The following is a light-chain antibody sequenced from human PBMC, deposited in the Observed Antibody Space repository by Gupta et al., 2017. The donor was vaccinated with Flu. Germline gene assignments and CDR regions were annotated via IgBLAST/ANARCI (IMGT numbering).Light chain of an antibody. CDR1: DIETKN. J-gene: IGLJ2*01. V-gene: IGLV3-9*01. CDR2: KDN. Sequence: SYHLTQPVSLSVALGQTAEITCEGNDIETKNVHWYQQKSGQAPVLVIYKDNNRPFGIPERFSGSNSGNTATLTITTAQVGDDSDYYCQVWDGPYVIFGRGTKLTVL. CDR3: QVWDGPYVI.